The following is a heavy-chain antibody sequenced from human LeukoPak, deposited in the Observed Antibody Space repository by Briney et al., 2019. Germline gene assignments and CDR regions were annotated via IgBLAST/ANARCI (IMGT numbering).Heavy chain of an antibody. J-gene: IGHJ5*02. D-gene: IGHD3-9*01. Sequence: PSETLSLTCTVSGGSISSSSYYWGWIRQPPGKGLEWIGGIYYSGSTNYNPSLKSRVTISVDTSKNQFSLKLSSVTAADTAVYYCARQGYYDILTGYHLNWFDPWGQGTLVTVSS. V-gene: IGHV4-39*01. CDR2: IYYSGST. CDR1: GGSISSSSYY. CDR3: ARQGYYDILTGYHLNWFDP.